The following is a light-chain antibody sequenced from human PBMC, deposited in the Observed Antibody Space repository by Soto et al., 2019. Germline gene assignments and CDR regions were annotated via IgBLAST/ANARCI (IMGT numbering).Light chain of an antibody. CDR2: WAS. Sequence: DIVVSQSPDSLAVSLGEKATIYCKSSQSLSYSSNNQSYLAWYQQKPGQPPKLLFYWASTRDSGVPDRFSGSGSGTDFTLTISSLQAEDGAVYYCQQYYTTPMYTCGQGTRLEIK. CDR3: QQYYTTPMYT. CDR1: QSLSYSSNNQSY. V-gene: IGKV4-1*01. J-gene: IGKJ2*01.